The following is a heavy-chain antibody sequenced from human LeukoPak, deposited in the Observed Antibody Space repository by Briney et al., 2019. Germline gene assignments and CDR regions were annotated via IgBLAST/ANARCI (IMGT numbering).Heavy chain of an antibody. Sequence: PGGSLRLSCVASGFSFSTYEMNWVRQAPGKGLEWVAYISTSGSSVYYADSLKGRFTVSRDNAKSSLFLQVDSLTDADTAVYYCARVGREVTTGYFDDWGQGTLVAVSS. CDR2: ISTSGSSV. V-gene: IGHV3-48*03. J-gene: IGHJ4*02. CDR3: ARVGREVTTGYFDD. D-gene: IGHD2-21*02. CDR1: GFSFSTYE.